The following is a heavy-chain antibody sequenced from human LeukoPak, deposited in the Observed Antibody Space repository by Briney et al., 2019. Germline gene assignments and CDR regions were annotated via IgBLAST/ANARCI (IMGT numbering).Heavy chain of an antibody. CDR2: IYYSGST. J-gene: IGHJ4*02. CDR1: GGSISSYY. Sequence: PSETLSLTCTVSGGSISSYYWSWIRQPPGKGLEWIGYIYYSGSTNYNPSLKSRVTISVDTSRNQFSLKLSSVTAADTAVYYCARRDTAMVYYFDYWGQGTLVTVSS. D-gene: IGHD5-18*01. CDR3: ARRDTAMVYYFDY. V-gene: IGHV4-59*12.